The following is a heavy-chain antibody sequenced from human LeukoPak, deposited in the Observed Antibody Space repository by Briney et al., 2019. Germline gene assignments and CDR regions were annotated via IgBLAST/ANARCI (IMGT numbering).Heavy chain of an antibody. D-gene: IGHD2-15*01. CDR3: ARDSGWGSSDY. CDR1: GGSISSSSYY. CDR2: IYYSGST. Sequence: SETLSLTCTVSGGSISSSSYYWGWIREPPGKGLEWIGSIYYSGSTYYNPSLKSRVTISVDTSKNQFSLKLSSVTAADTAVYYCARDSGWGSSDYWGQGTLVTVSS. V-gene: IGHV4-39*07. J-gene: IGHJ4*02.